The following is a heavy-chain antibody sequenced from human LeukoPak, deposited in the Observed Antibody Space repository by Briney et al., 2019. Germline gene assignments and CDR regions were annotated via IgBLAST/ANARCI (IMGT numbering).Heavy chain of an antibody. V-gene: IGHV5-51*01. D-gene: IGHD1-26*01. CDR1: GYSFTSSW. J-gene: IGHJ4*02. CDR3: ARFSVGGTYYPNY. CDR2: IYPGDSDT. Sequence: GESLQISCQGSGYSFTSSWIGWVRQLPGKGLEWMGIIYPGDSDTRYSPSFQGQVTISADKSISTAYLQWSSLKASDTAMYYCARFSVGGTYYPNYWGQGTLVSVSS.